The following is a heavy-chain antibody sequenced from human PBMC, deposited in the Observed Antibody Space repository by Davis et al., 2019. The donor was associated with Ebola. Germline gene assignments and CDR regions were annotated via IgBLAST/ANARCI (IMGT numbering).Heavy chain of an antibody. Sequence: PSETLSLTCAASGFTFSSYGMHWVRQAPGKGLEWVAVISYDGSNKYYADSVKGRFTISRDNSKNTLYLQMNSLRAEDTAVYYCAKERRPAYYYDSSGYYGMDVWGQGTTVTVSS. J-gene: IGHJ6*02. CDR1: GFTFSSYG. V-gene: IGHV3-30*18. CDR2: ISYDGSNK. CDR3: AKERRPAYYYDSSGYYGMDV. D-gene: IGHD3-22*01.